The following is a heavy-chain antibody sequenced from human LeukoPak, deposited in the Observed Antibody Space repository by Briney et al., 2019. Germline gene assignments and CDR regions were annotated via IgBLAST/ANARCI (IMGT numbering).Heavy chain of an antibody. D-gene: IGHD3-3*01. J-gene: IGHJ4*02. Sequence: SEALSLTCTVSGGSISSYYWSWIRQSPGKGLEWIGYIYYSGGTNYNPSLKSRVTISVDTSKNQFSLKLSSVTAADTAVYYCARGKVYNYDFWSGPKYYFDYWGQGTLVTVSS. CDR3: ARGKVYNYDFWSGPKYYFDY. CDR2: IYYSGGT. V-gene: IGHV4-59*01. CDR1: GGSISSYY.